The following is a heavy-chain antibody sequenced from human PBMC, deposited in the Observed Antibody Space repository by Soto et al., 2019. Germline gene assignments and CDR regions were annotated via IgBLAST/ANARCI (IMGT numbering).Heavy chain of an antibody. CDR2: INSDGSRT. CDR1: GFTFTDYW. J-gene: IGHJ4*02. D-gene: IGHD4-17*01. V-gene: IGHV3-74*03. Sequence: EVHLVESGGGLVQAGGSLRLSCAASGFTFTDYWTHWVRQAPGKGLVWVSRINSDGSRTTYADSVTGRFTISRDNAKNTLYLQMNSLRVEDTALYYCARETYGGFYFDYWGQGTLVTVSS. CDR3: ARETYGGFYFDY.